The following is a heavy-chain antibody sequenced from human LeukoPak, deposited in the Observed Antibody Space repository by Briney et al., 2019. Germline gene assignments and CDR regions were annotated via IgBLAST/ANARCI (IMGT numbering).Heavy chain of an antibody. J-gene: IGHJ4*02. CDR2: INTDGSST. CDR3: ASTFYGDSPPY. Sequence: PGGSLRLSCVVSGFTFSSYWMQWVRQAPGKGLVWVSRINTDGSSTTYADSVKGRFTISRDNAKNTLFLQMNSLRAEDTAVYYCASTFYGDSPPYWGQGTLVTVSS. D-gene: IGHD4-17*01. V-gene: IGHV3-74*01. CDR1: GFTFSSYW.